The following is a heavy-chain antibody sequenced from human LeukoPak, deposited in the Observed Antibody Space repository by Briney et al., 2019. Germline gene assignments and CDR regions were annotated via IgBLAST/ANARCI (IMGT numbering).Heavy chain of an antibody. Sequence: SETLSLTCTVSGGSFSSGSYYWSWIRQPPGRGLEWIGYIYYSGSTNYNPSLKSRVTISVDTSKNQFSLKLSAVTAADTAVYNCAATYYDFWSGYYTGYYFDYWGQGTLVTVSS. J-gene: IGHJ4*02. CDR2: IYYSGST. CDR3: AATYYDFWSGYYTGYYFDY. CDR1: GGSFSSGSYY. D-gene: IGHD3-3*01. V-gene: IGHV4-61*01.